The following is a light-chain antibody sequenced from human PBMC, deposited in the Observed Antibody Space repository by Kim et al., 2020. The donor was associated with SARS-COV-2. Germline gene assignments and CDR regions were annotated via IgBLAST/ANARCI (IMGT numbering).Light chain of an antibody. J-gene: IGLJ3*02. V-gene: IGLV2-14*03. Sequence: GKWFTISCTGSNSDIGGYNYVSWYQQHPGKAPKLIIYDVTKRPSGVSDRFSGSKSGNTASLIISGLQADDEADYYCSSYTSSKTWVFGGGTQLTVL. CDR2: DVT. CDR1: NSDIGGYNY. CDR3: SSYTSSKTWV.